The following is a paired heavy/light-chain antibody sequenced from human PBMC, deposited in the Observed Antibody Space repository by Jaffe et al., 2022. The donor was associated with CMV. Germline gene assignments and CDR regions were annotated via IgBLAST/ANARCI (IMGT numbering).Light chain of an antibody. V-gene: IGKV2-30*02. CDR2: KVS. CDR3: MQGTHWPPT. Sequence: DVVMTQSPLSLPVTLGQPASISCRSSQSLVHSDGNTYLNWFQQRPGQSPRRLIYKVSNRDSGVPDRFSGSGSGTDFTLKISRVEAEDVGVYYCMQGTHWPPTFGQGTKVEIK. CDR1: QSLVHSDGNTY. J-gene: IGKJ1*01.
Heavy chain of an antibody. Sequence: QLQLQESGPGLVKPSETLSLTCTVSGGSISSSSYYWGWIRQPPGKGLEWIGSIYYSGSTYYNPSLKSRVTISVDTSKNQFSLKLSSVTAADTAVYYCASIKRGIAVAGPDYYYYGMDVWGQGTTVTVSS. CDR1: GGSISSSSYY. D-gene: IGHD6-19*01. V-gene: IGHV4-39*01. CDR3: ASIKRGIAVAGPDYYYYGMDV. CDR2: IYYSGST. J-gene: IGHJ6*02.